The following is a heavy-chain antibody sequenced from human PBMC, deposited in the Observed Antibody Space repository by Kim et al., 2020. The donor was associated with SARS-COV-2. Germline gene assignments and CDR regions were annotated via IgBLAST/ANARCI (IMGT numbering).Heavy chain of an antibody. J-gene: IGHJ6*03. D-gene: IGHD2-2*01. V-gene: IGHV4-34*01. CDR3: ARGDIVVTYYYYYMDV. Sequence: SLKSRVTISVDTSKNQFSLKLSSVTAADTAVYYCARGDIVVTYYYYYMDVWGKGTTVTVSS.